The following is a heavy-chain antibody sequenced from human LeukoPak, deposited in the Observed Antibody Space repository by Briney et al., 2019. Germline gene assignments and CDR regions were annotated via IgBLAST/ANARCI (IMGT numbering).Heavy chain of an antibody. Sequence: GGSLRLSCAASGFTFSSHWMHWVRQAPGKGLVWVSRSNSDGSTTSYGDSVKGRFPISRDNAKNTLYLQMNSLRAEDTAVYYCSRGPGVPGRFFVGDQWGQGTLVTVSS. J-gene: IGHJ4*02. D-gene: IGHD3-10*01. V-gene: IGHV3-74*01. CDR3: SRGPGVPGRFFVGDQ. CDR1: GFTFSSHW. CDR2: SNSDGSTT.